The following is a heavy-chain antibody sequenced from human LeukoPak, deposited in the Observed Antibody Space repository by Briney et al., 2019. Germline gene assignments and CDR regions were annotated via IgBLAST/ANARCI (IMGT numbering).Heavy chain of an antibody. Sequence: GGSLRLSCAASGFTFSSYAMHWVRQAPGKGLEWVAFIRNDGSNKYYADSVRGRFTISRDNSKNTLYLQMNSLRAEDTAVYYCAKGGYSSGWYSYYFDYWGQGTLVTVSS. CDR1: GFTFSSYA. J-gene: IGHJ4*02. V-gene: IGHV3-30*02. CDR3: AKGGYSSGWYSYYFDY. D-gene: IGHD6-19*01. CDR2: IRNDGSNK.